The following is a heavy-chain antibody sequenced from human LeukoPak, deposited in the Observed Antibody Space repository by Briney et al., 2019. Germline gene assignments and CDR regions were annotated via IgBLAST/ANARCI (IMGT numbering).Heavy chain of an antibody. Sequence: PSETLSLTCTVSGGSISSGGYYWSWIRQHPGKGLEWIGYIYYSGSTYYNPSLKSRVTISVDTSKNQFSLKLSSVTAADTAVYYCARSLVASNWFDPWGQGTLVTVSS. J-gene: IGHJ5*02. V-gene: IGHV4-31*03. D-gene: IGHD5-12*01. CDR1: GGSISSGGYY. CDR2: IYYSGST. CDR3: ARSLVASNWFDP.